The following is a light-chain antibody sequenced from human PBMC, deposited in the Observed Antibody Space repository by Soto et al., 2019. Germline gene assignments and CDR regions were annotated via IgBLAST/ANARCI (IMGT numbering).Light chain of an antibody. V-gene: IGKV3-20*01. CDR3: QQYGSSPPIT. CDR2: GSS. J-gene: IGKJ5*01. Sequence: EIVLTQSPGTLSLSPGESATLSCRASQSVSSIYLAWYQQKPGQAPGLLIYGSSSRATGIPDRFSGSGSGTDFTLTISRLEPEDFAVYYCQQYGSSPPITFGQGTRLEIK. CDR1: QSVSSIY.